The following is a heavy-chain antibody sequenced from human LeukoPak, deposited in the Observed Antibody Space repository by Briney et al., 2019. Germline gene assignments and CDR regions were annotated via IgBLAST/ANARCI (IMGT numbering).Heavy chain of an antibody. V-gene: IGHV3-7*04. Sequence: GGSLRLSCAASGFTFSSYWMTWVRQAPGRGLEWVANIKQDGSEKYYLDSVKGRFTISRDNANTSLYLQMNSLRGEDTAVYYCARGFRGANWFDPWGQGTLVTVSS. D-gene: IGHD3-10*01. CDR1: GFTFSSYW. CDR3: ARGFRGANWFDP. CDR2: IKQDGSEK. J-gene: IGHJ5*02.